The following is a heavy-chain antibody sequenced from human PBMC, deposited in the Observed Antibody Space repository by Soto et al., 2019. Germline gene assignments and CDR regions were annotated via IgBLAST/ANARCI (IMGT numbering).Heavy chain of an antibody. CDR3: AKNSNQLHPYYYYYGMDV. V-gene: IGHV3-74*01. D-gene: IGHD1-7*01. Sequence: EVQLVESGGGLVQPGGSLRLSCEASGFILNNYWMHWVRQAPGKGLVWVSRISADGSSISYADSVKGRFTISRDNAKNTLFLEMNSLRAEDTAVYYCAKNSNQLHPYYYYYGMDVWGQGTTVTVSS. CDR2: ISADGSSI. J-gene: IGHJ6*02. CDR1: GFILNNYW.